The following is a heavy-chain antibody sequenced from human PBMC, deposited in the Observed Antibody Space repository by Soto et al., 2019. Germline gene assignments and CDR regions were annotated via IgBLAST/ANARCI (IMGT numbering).Heavy chain of an antibody. CDR3: ARGMYGYSSLRVAFDI. D-gene: IGHD6-13*01. CDR1: GGSISSYY. Sequence: SETLSLTCTVSGGSISSYYWSWIRQPPGKGLEWIGYIYYSGSTNYNPSLKSRVTISVDTSKNQFSLKLSSVTAADTAVYDCARGMYGYSSLRVAFDIWGQGTMVTVS. V-gene: IGHV4-59*01. CDR2: IYYSGST. J-gene: IGHJ3*02.